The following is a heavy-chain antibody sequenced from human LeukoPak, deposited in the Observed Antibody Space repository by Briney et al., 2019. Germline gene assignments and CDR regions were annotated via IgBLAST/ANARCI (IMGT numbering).Heavy chain of an antibody. D-gene: IGHD5-18*01. CDR1: GFTFSTYW. CDR2: IHYDGTYT. Sequence: GGSLRLSCAASGFTFSTYWMHWVRQIPGKGLVWLSRIHYDGTYTTYVDSVRGRFTISRDNTKSTLYLQMNSLRADDTAVYYCARGAEGHNYGDLDSWGQGTLVTVSS. J-gene: IGHJ5*01. V-gene: IGHV3-74*01. CDR3: ARGAEGHNYGDLDS.